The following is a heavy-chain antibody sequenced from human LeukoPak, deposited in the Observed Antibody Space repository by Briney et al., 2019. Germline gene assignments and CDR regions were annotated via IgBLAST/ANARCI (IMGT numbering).Heavy chain of an antibody. CDR2: IYYSGST. D-gene: IGHD3-10*01. Sequence: SETLSLTCTVSGGSISSSSYYWGWIRQPPGKGLEWIGSIYYSGSTYYNPSLKSRVTISVDTSKNQFSLKLSSVTAADTAVYYCARLCITMVPTKAWGNWFDPWGQGTLVTVSS. J-gene: IGHJ5*02. CDR3: ARLCITMVPTKAWGNWFDP. V-gene: IGHV4-39*07. CDR1: GGSISSSSYY.